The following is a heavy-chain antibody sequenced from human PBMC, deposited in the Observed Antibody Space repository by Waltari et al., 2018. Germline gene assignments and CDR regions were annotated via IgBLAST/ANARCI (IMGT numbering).Heavy chain of an antibody. CDR2: ISYDGSNK. D-gene: IGHD3-3*01. V-gene: IGHV3-30-3*01. CDR3: ARAYDFWSGYLDY. CDR1: GFTFRSYS. J-gene: IGHJ4*02. Sequence: QVQLVESGGGVVQPGRSLSLSCAASGFTFRSYSIPWVRQAPGKGLEWVAVISYDGSNKYYADSVKGRFTISRDNSKNTLYLQMNSLRAEDTAVYYCARAYDFWSGYLDYWGQGTLVTVSS.